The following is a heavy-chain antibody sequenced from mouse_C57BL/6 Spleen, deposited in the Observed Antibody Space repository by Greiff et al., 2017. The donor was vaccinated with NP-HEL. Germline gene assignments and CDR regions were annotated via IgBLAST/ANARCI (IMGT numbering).Heavy chain of an antibody. CDR1: GYTFTDYN. CDR3: ARGGYGSSYDYAMDY. D-gene: IGHD1-1*01. Sequence: EVQLQQSGPELVKPGASVKIPCKASGYTFTDYNMAWVKQSHGKSLEWIGDINPNNGGTIYNQKFKGKATLTVDKSSSTAYMELRSLTSEDTAVYYCARGGYGSSYDYAMDYWGQGTSVTVSS. J-gene: IGHJ4*01. V-gene: IGHV1-18*01. CDR2: INPNNGGT.